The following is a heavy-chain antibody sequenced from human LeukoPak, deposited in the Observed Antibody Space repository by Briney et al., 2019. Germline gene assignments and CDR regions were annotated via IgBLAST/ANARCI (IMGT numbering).Heavy chain of an antibody. V-gene: IGHV1-2*04. Sequence: ASVKVSCKGSGYTFTGYYMHWVRQAPGQGLEWMGWINPNSGGTNYAQKFQGWVTMTRDTSISTAYMELSRLRSDDTAVYYCARAAYSGSQGYYGMDVWGQGTTVTVSS. CDR2: INPNSGGT. J-gene: IGHJ6*02. CDR3: ARAAYSGSQGYYGMDV. D-gene: IGHD1-26*01. CDR1: GYTFTGYY.